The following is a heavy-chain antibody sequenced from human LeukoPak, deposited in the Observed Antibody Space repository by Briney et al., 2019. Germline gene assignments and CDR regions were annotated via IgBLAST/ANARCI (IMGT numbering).Heavy chain of an antibody. CDR3: ASVGTGYYYMDV. J-gene: IGHJ6*03. Sequence: SETLSLTCAVSGYSISSGYYWGWIRQPPGKGLEWIGSIYTSGSTNYNPSLKSRVTISVDTSKNQFSLKLSSVTAADTAVYYCASVGTGYYYMDVWGKGTTVTVSS. V-gene: IGHV4-38-2*01. D-gene: IGHD3-10*01. CDR1: GYSISSGYY. CDR2: IYTSGST.